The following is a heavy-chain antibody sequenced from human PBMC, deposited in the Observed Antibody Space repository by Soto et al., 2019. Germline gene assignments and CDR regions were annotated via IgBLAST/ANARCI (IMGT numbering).Heavy chain of an antibody. J-gene: IGHJ4*02. V-gene: IGHV1-69*13. Sequence: SVKVSCKASGGSFGKSAINWVRQTPGQGLEWLGGFIPVYRTLNYAQKFQGRVTITADESTGTAYMTLSSLASDDTAVYYCATGVIWIGYFTVDSWGQGTRVTAPQ. CDR2: FIPVYRTL. CDR3: ATGVIWIGYFTVDS. CDR1: GGSFGKSA. D-gene: IGHD3-3*01.